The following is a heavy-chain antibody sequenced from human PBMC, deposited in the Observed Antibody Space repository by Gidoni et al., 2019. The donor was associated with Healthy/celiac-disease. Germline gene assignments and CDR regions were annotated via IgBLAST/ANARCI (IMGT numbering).Heavy chain of an antibody. D-gene: IGHD6-13*01. CDR1: GFTFSDYY. CDR3: ARVTPRGRAAAGTVGAYGGMDV. Sequence: QVQLVESGGGLVKPGGSLRLSCAASGFTFSDYYLSWIRQAPGKGLEWVSYISSSGSTIYYADAVKGRFTISRDNAKNSLYLQMNSLRAEDTAVYYCARVTPRGRAAAGTVGAYGGMDVWGQGTTVTVSS. J-gene: IGHJ6*02. V-gene: IGHV3-11*04. CDR2: ISSSGSTI.